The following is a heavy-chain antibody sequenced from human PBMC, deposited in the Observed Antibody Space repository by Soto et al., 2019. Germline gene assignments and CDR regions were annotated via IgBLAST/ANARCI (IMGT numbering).Heavy chain of an antibody. CDR1: GGTFSSYA. J-gene: IGHJ6*02. D-gene: IGHD3-10*01. CDR3: AREAGYYGSGSYTTTYYYYGMDV. V-gene: IGHV1-69*13. CDR2: IIPIFGTA. Sequence: GASVKVSCKASGGTFSSYAISWVRQAPGQGLEWMGGIIPIFGTANYAQKFQGRVTITADESTNTAYMELSSLRSEDTAVYYCAREAGYYGSGSYTTTYYYYGMDVWGQGTTVTVSS.